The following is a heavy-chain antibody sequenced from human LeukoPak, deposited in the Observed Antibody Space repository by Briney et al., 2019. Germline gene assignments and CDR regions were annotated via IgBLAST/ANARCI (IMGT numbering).Heavy chain of an antibody. V-gene: IGHV1-46*01. CDR3: ARDDSSGETGRFDY. Sequence: ASVKVSYKASGDTFTIYQMHWVRQAPGQGLEWMGIINPDSGTTSYAQKFQGRVTITTDESTSTAYMELSSLRSEDTAVYYCARDDSSGETGRFDYWGQGTLVTVSS. J-gene: IGHJ4*02. CDR2: INPDSGTT. CDR1: GDTFTIYQ. D-gene: IGHD3-22*01.